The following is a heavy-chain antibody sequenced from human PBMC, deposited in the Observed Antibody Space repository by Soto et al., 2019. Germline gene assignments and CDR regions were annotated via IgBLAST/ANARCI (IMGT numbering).Heavy chain of an antibody. D-gene: IGHD3-3*01. CDR1: GYTFTSYG. CDR2: ISAYNGNT. Sequence: QVQLVQSGAEVKKPGASVRVSCQASGYTFTSYGISWVRQAPGQGLEWMGWISAYNGNTNHAQKLQGRVTMTTDTSTSTAYMELRSLRSDDTAVYYCARDRTFLDWGSSDYWGKGTLVTVSS. J-gene: IGHJ4*02. V-gene: IGHV1-18*01. CDR3: ARDRTFLDWGSSDY.